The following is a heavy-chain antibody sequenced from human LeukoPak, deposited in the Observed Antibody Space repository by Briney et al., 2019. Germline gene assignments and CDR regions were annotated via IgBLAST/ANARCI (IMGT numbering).Heavy chain of an antibody. CDR2: IYYSGST. CDR3: TRGGSNFDY. CDR1: GGSISSYY. D-gene: IGHD3-10*01. V-gene: IGHV4-59*01. J-gene: IGHJ4*02. Sequence: PSETLSLTCTVSGGSISSYYWSRVRQPPEKGLEWIGYIYYSGSTNYNPSLKSRVTISVDTSKNQFSLQLTSVAAAYTAVYFCTRGGSNFDYWGQGTLVTVSS.